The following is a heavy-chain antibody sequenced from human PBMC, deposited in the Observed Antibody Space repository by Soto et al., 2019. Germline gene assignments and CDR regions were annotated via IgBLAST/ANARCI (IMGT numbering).Heavy chain of an antibody. J-gene: IGHJ6*03. CDR1: GFTFSSYG. CDR2: IWYDGSNK. D-gene: IGHD1-1*01. CDR3: ARDELEEASYYYMDV. Sequence: QVQLVESGGGVVQPGRSLRLSCAASGFTFSSYGMHWVRQAPGKGLEWVAVIWYDGSNKYYADSVKGRFTISRDNSKNTLYLQMNSLRAEDTAVYYCARDELEEASYYYMDVWGNGTTVTVSS. V-gene: IGHV3-33*01.